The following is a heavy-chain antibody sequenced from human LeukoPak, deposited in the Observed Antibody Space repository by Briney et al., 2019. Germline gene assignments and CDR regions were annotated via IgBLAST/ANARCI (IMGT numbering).Heavy chain of an antibody. CDR2: ISWNSGRI. D-gene: IGHD4-11*01. Sequence: PGGSLRLSCAASGFTFDDFAMHWVRQAPGKGLEWVSGISWNSGRIDYADSVKGRFTISRDNAKNSLYLQMNSLRAEDMALYYCAKGAGVTLLYYYFNYWGQGTLVTVSS. CDR1: GFTFDDFA. J-gene: IGHJ4*02. CDR3: AKGAGVTLLYYYFNY. V-gene: IGHV3-9*03.